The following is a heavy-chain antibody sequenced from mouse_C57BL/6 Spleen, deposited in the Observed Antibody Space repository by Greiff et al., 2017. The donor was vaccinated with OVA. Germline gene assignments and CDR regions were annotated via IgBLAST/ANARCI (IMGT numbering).Heavy chain of an antibody. CDR3: ARSDYYGSSYPPWFAY. J-gene: IGHJ3*01. V-gene: IGHV1-64*01. CDR2: IHPNSGST. Sequence: QVQLQQPGAELVKPGASVKLSCKASGYTFTSYWMHWVKQRPGQGLEWIGMIHPNSGSTNYNEKFKSKATLTVDKSSSTAYMQLSSLTSEDSAVYYCARSDYYGSSYPPWFAYWGKGTLVTVSA. D-gene: IGHD1-1*01. CDR1: GYTFTSYW.